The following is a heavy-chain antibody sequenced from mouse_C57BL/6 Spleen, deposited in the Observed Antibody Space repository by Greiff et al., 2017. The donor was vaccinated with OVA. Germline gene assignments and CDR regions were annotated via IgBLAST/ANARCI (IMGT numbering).Heavy chain of an antibody. V-gene: IGHV2-6*03. Sequence: VKVVESGPGLVAPSQSLSITCTVSGFSLTSYGVHWVRQPPGKGLEWLVVIWSDGSTTYNSALKSRLSISKDNSKSQVFLKMNSLQTDDTAMYYCARNYYGSRSYAMDYWGQGTSVTVSS. CDR3: ARNYYGSRSYAMDY. CDR2: IWSDGST. J-gene: IGHJ4*01. D-gene: IGHD1-1*01. CDR1: GFSLTSYG.